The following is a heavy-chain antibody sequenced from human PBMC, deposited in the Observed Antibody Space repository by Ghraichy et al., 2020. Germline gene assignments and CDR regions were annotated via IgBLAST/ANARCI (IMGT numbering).Heavy chain of an antibody. D-gene: IGHD1-26*01. CDR1: GYTFTSYG. J-gene: IGHJ3*02. CDR3: ARDSARYSGSSDDAFDI. V-gene: IGHV1-18*01. CDR2: ISAYNGNT. Sequence: ASVKVSCKASGYTFTSYGISWVRQAPGQGLEWMGWISAYNGNTNYAQKLQGRVTMTTDTSTSTAYMELRSLRSDDTAVYYCARDSARYSGSSDDAFDIWGQGTMVTVSS.